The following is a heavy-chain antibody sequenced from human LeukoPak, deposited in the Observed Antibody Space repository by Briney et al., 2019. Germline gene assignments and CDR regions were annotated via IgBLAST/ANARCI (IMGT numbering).Heavy chain of an antibody. V-gene: IGHV3-30*18. CDR2: ISYDGSNK. D-gene: IGHD3-22*01. CDR3: AKDRGHYYDSSGFKH. Sequence: GGSLRLSCAASGFTFSSYGMHWVRQAPGKGLEWVAVISYDGSNKYYADSVKGRFTISRDNSKNTLYLQMNSLRAEDTAVYYCAKDRGHYYDSSGFKHWGQGTLVTVSS. J-gene: IGHJ1*01. CDR1: GFTFSSYG.